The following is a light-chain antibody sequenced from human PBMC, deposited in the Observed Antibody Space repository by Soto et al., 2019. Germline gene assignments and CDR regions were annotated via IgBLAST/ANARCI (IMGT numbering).Light chain of an antibody. J-gene: IGLJ1*01. CDR2: KDS. CDR1: ALPKQY. CDR3: QSADSSGNYV. Sequence: SYELTQPPSLSVSPGQTARITCSGDALPKQYAYWYQQKPGQAPVLVIYKDSERPSGIPERFSGSSSGTTVTLTISGVQAEDEADYYCQSADSSGNYVFGTGTKV. V-gene: IGLV3-25*02.